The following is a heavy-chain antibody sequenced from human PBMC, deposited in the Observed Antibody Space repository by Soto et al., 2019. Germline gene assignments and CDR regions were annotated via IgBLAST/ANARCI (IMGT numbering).Heavy chain of an antibody. CDR3: ARDKGRSPLDY. Sequence: GGSLRLSCAASGFTFSSYSMNWVRQAPGKGLEWVSYISSISSTIYYADSVKGRFTISRDNAKNSLYLQMNSLRAEDTAVYYCARDKGRSPLDYWGQGTLVTVSS. J-gene: IGHJ4*02. CDR1: GFTFSSYS. CDR2: ISSISSTI. V-gene: IGHV3-48*01. D-gene: IGHD2-15*01.